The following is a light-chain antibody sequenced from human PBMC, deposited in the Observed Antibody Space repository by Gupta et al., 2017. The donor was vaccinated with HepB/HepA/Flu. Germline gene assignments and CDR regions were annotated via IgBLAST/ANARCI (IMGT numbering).Light chain of an antibody. CDR2: DAS. CDR1: QGISSA. V-gene: IGKV1D-13*01. J-gene: IGKJ5*01. Sequence: AIQLTQSPSSLSASVGDRATITCRASQGISSALAWYQQKPGKAPKLLIYDASSLESGVPSRFSGSGSGTDFTLTISRLQPEDFATYYCQQFNNYPFTFGQGTRLEIK. CDR3: QQFNNYPFT.